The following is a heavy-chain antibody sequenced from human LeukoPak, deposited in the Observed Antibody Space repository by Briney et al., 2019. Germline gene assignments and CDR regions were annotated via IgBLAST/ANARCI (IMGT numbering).Heavy chain of an antibody. CDR3: ARKGRGSYLYYFDY. D-gene: IGHD1-26*01. CDR2: IYTSGST. J-gene: IGHJ4*02. Sequence: PSETLSLTCTVSGGSISSYYWSWIRQPAGKGLEWIGRIYTSGSTNYNPSLKSRVTISVDTSKNQFSLKLSSVTAADTAVYYCARKGRGSYLYYFDYWGQGTLVTVSS. V-gene: IGHV4-4*07. CDR1: GGSISSYY.